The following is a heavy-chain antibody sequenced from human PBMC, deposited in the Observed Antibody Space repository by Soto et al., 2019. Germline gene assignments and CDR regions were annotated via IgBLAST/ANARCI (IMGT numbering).Heavy chain of an antibody. CDR1: GGSISSSSYY. CDR3: ARDLWFGELLGSAWFDP. D-gene: IGHD3-10*01. CDR2: IYYSGST. J-gene: IGHJ5*02. Sequence: PSETLSLTCTVSGGSISSSSYYWGWIRQPPGKGLEWIGSIYYSGSTYYNPSLKSRVTISVDTSKNQFSLKLSSVTAADTAVYYCARDLWFGELLGSAWFDPWGQGTLVTVSS. V-gene: IGHV4-39*02.